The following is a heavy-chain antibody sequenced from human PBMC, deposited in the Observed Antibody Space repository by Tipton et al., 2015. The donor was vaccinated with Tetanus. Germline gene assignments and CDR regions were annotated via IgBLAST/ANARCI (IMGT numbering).Heavy chain of an antibody. J-gene: IGHJ4*02. CDR3: ARGPMVRGVTRFDY. V-gene: IGHV4-34*01. CDR1: GGSISSYY. D-gene: IGHD3-10*01. Sequence: LRLSCTVSGGSISSYYWSWIRQPPGKGLEWIGEINHSGSTNYNPSLKSRVTISVDTSKNQFSLKLSSVTAADTAVYYCARGPMVRGVTRFDYWGQGTLVTVSS. CDR2: INHSGST.